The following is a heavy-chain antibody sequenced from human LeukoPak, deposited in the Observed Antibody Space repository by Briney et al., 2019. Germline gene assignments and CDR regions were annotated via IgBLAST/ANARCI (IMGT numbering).Heavy chain of an antibody. D-gene: IGHD2-2*01. Sequence: GASVKVSCKVSGYTLTELSMHWVRQAPGKGLEWMGGFDAEDGETIYAQKFQGRVTMTEDTSTDTAYMELSSLRSEDTAVYYCATVRVSDCSSTSCYLTWFDSWGQGTLVTVSS. CDR3: ATVRVSDCSSTSCYLTWFDS. CDR2: FDAEDGET. CDR1: GYTLTELS. V-gene: IGHV1-24*01. J-gene: IGHJ5*01.